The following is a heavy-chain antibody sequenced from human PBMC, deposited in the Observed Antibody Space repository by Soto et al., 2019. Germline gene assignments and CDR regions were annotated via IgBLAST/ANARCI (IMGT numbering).Heavy chain of an antibody. V-gene: IGHV4-30-4*01. J-gene: IGHJ3*02. D-gene: IGHD3-9*01. CDR1: GGSISSGDYY. CDR2: IYYSGST. Sequence: PSETLSLTCTVSGGSISSGDYYWSWIRQPPGKGLEWIGYIYYSGSTYYNPSLKSRVTISVDTSKNQFSLKLSSVTAADTAVYYCARDQRAYYDILTGYPDAFDIWGQGTMVTVSS. CDR3: ARDQRAYYDILTGYPDAFDI.